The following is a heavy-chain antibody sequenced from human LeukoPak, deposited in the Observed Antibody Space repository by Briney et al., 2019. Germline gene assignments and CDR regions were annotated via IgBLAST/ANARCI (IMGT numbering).Heavy chain of an antibody. J-gene: IGHJ4*02. V-gene: IGHV3-30*18. D-gene: IGHD5-12*01. Sequence: GGSLRLSCAASGFTFSSYGMHWVRQAPGKGLEWVAVISYDGSNKYYADSVKGRFTISRDNSKNTLYLQMNSLRAEDTAVYYCAKDLSGGVTLDEDSGYDFGGPFDYWGQGTLVTVSS. CDR1: GFTFSSYG. CDR2: ISYDGSNK. CDR3: AKDLSGGVTLDEDSGYDFGGPFDY.